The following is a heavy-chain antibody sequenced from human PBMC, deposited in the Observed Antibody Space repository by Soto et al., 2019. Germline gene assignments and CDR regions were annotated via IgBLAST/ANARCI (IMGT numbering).Heavy chain of an antibody. D-gene: IGHD5-12*01. J-gene: IGHJ4*02. CDR2: IYPGDSDT. CDR3: ARRSSGFDQ. V-gene: IGHV5-51*03. Sequence: EVRQVQSGAEVKKPGESLKISCEGSGYCFSSCWIAWVRQMPGKGLEWMGIIYPGDSDTRYSPSFQGQVTISADKSIRIAYLQWSSLKASDTAMYYCARRSSGFDQWGQGTLVTVSS. CDR1: GYCFSSCW.